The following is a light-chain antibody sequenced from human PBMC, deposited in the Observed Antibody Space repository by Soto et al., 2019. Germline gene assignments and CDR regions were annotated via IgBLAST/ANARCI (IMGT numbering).Light chain of an antibody. CDR3: SSYAGSKNFV. CDR1: SSDVGGYNY. V-gene: IGLV2-8*01. J-gene: IGLJ1*01. Sequence: QSVLTQPPSASGSPGHSVTISCTGTSSDVGGYNYVSWYQQHPGKAPKLMIYEVSKRPSGVPDRFSGSKSGNTASLTVSGLQAEDEADYYCSSYAGSKNFVFGTGTKVTVL. CDR2: EVS.